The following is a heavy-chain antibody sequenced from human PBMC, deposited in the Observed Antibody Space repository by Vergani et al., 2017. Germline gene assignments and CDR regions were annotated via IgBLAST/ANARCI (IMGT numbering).Heavy chain of an antibody. CDR2: IYSGGST. D-gene: IGHD5-18*01. CDR1: GFTVSSNY. CDR3: ARDGYNYCYVYWYFDL. V-gene: IGHV3-66*02. Sequence: EVQLVESGGGLVQPGGSLRLSCAASGFTVSSNYMSWVRQAPGKGLEWVSVIYSGGSTFYADSVKGRFTISRDNSKNTLYLQMNSLRAEDTAVYYCARDGYNYCYVYWYFDLWGRGTLVTVSS. J-gene: IGHJ2*01.